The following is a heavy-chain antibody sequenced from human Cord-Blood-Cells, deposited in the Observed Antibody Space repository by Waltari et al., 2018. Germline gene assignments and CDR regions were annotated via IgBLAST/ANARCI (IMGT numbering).Heavy chain of an antibody. V-gene: IGHV1-24*01. D-gene: IGHD4-4*01. J-gene: IGHJ6*02. CDR3: ATGDYSNYYYYGMDV. Sequence: QVQLVQSGAEVKKPGASVKVSCKVSGYTLTELSMHWVRQAPGEGSEWMGGVDAEDVETIYAQKFQGRVTMTEDTSTNTAYMELSSLRSEDTAVYYCATGDYSNYYYYGMDVWGQGTTVTVSS. CDR2: VDAEDVET. CDR1: GYTLTELS.